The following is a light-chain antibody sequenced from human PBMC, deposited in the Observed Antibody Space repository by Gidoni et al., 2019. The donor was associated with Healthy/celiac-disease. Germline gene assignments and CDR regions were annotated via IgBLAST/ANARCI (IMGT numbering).Light chain of an antibody. CDR1: QSVSSN. CDR3: QQYNNWPPWT. V-gene: IGKV3-15*01. CDR2: GAS. J-gene: IGKJ1*01. Sequence: EIVMTQSPPTLSVSPGERATLSCRASQSVSSNLAWYQQKPGKAPRLLIYGASTRATGIPASFSGSGSGTEFTLTISSLQSEDFAVYYCQQYNNWPPWTFGQGTKVEIK.